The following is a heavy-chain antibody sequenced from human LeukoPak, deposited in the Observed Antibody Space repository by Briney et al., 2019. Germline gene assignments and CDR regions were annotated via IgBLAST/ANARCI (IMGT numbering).Heavy chain of an antibody. CDR2: IKQDGSEK. J-gene: IGHJ1*01. CDR3: ARDLYSSSWYGYFQH. V-gene: IGHV3-7*01. Sequence: PGGSLRLSCAASGFTFSSYAMHWVRQAPGKGLEWVANIKQDGSEKYYMDSVKGRFTISRDNAKNSLYLQMNSLRAEDTAVYYCARDLYSSSWYGYFQHWGQGTLVTVSS. CDR1: GFTFSSYA. D-gene: IGHD6-13*01.